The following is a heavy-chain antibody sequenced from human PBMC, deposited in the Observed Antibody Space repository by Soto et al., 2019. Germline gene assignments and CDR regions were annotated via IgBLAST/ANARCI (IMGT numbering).Heavy chain of an antibody. Sequence: ASVKVSRKGSGGTFNRYCISWGRKGPGQRAGWMGGIIPIFGTANYAQKFQGRVTITADESTSTAYMELSSLRSEDTAVYYCARGLGYCSSTSCPSTWFYPWGQGTLVTVSS. CDR2: IIPIFGTA. CDR1: GGTFNRYC. CDR3: ARGLGYCSSTSCPSTWFYP. D-gene: IGHD2-2*01. J-gene: IGHJ5*02. V-gene: IGHV1-69*13.